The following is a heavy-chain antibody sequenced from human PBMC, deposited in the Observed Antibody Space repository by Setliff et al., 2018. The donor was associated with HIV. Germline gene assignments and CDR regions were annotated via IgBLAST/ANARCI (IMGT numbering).Heavy chain of an antibody. J-gene: IGHJ4*02. CDR2: IYHSGST. CDR1: GDSISTGNW. V-gene: IGHV4-4*02. D-gene: IGHD2-2*01. CDR3: ARDRAMRFSNSPSFNYFDV. Sequence: PSETLSLTCAVSGDSISTGNWWSWVRQPPGKGLEWIGEIYHSGSTNYNPSLKSRVTLSVDKSNNQFSLKLTSVTAADTAVYYCARDRAMRFSNSPSFNYFDVWGQGALVTVSS.